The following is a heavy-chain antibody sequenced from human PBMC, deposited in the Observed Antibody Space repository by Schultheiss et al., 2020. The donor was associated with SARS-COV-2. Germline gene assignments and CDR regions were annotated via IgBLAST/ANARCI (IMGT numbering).Heavy chain of an antibody. D-gene: IGHD3-10*01. V-gene: IGHV3-21*01. CDR3: AREYGWGECFDY. CDR2: ISSSSSYI. J-gene: IGHJ4*02. CDR1: GFTFSSYW. Sequence: GGSLRLSCAASGFTFSSYWMHWVRQAPGKGLEWVSSISSSSSYIYYADSVKGRFTISRDNAKNSLYLQMNSLRAEDTAVYYCAREYGWGECFDYWGQGTLVTVSS.